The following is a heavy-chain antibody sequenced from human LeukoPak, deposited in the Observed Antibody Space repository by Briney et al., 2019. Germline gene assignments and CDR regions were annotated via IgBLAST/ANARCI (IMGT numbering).Heavy chain of an antibody. CDR1: GFSFSAYW. D-gene: IGHD2-15*01. J-gene: IGHJ4*02. V-gene: IGHV3-7*01. CDR3: ARFGYVAAVDV. CDR2: INPAGSET. Sequence: GGSLRLSCAASGFSFSAYWMTWVRQAPGTGLEWVANINPAGSETYYVEPVKGRFSISRDNAKNLVYLQMNSLRAEDTAVYHCARFGYVAAVDVWGQGTPVTVSS.